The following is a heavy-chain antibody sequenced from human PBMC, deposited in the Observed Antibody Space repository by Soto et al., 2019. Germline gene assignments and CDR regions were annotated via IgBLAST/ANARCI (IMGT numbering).Heavy chain of an antibody. V-gene: IGHV4-59*01. CDR1: GGSISSYY. J-gene: IGHJ4*02. CDR3: ARSPPLGSRWPFDY. Sequence: PSETLSLTCTVSGGSISSYYWSWIRQPPGKGLEWIGYIYYSGSTNYNPSLKSRVTISVDTSKNQFSLKLSSVTAADTAVYYCARSPPLGSRWPFDYWGQGTLVTVSS. CDR2: IYYSGST. D-gene: IGHD6-13*01.